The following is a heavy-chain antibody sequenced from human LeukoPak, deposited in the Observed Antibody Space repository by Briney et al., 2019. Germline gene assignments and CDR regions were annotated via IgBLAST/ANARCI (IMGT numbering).Heavy chain of an antibody. J-gene: IGHJ4*02. V-gene: IGHV1-18*01. D-gene: IGHD3-16*01. CDR3: ARDRFGDCFDY. Sequence: ASVKVSCKASGGTFSSYAISWVRQAPGQGLEWMGWISAYNGNTNYAQKLQGRVTMTTDTSTSTAYMELRSLRSDDTAVYYCARDRFGDCFDYWGQGTLVTVSS. CDR2: ISAYNGNT. CDR1: GGTFSSYA.